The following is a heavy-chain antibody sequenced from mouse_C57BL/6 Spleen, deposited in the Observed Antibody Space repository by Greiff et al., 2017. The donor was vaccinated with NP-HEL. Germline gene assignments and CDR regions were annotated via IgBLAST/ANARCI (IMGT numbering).Heavy chain of an antibody. Sequence: DVMLVESGEGLVKPGGSLKLSCAASGFTFSSYAMSWVRQTPEKRLEWVAYISSGGDYIYYADTVKGRFTISRDNARNTLYLQMSSLKSEDTAMYYCTRGYYDYDDGDWYFDVWGTGTTVTVSS. D-gene: IGHD2-4*01. V-gene: IGHV5-9-1*02. J-gene: IGHJ1*03. CDR3: TRGYYDYDDGDWYFDV. CDR1: GFTFSSYA. CDR2: ISSGGDYI.